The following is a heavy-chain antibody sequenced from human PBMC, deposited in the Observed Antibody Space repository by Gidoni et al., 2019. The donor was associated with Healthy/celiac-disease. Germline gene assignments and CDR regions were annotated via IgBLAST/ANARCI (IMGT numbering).Heavy chain of an antibody. J-gene: IGHJ4*02. Sequence: EVQLLESGGGLVQPGGSLRLSCPASGFPFSSYAMRWVRQAPGKGLEWVAAIGGSGGSTYYAGSVKGRFTISRDNSKNRLYLQMNSLRAEDTAVYYCAKGGGRSGYPVPWGQGTLVTVSS. V-gene: IGHV3-23*01. CDR1: GFPFSSYA. CDR3: AKGGGRSGYPVP. CDR2: IGGSGGST. D-gene: IGHD3-16*01.